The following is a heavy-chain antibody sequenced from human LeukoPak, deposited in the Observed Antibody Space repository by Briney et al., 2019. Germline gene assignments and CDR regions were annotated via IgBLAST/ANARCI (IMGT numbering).Heavy chain of an antibody. CDR2: ISAYNGNT. V-gene: IGHV1-18*01. Sequence: ASVKVSCKASGYTFTSYGISWVRQAPGQGLEWMGWISAYNGNTNYAQKLQGRVTMTTDTSTSTAYMELRSLRSDDTAVYYCARGLNGRVNHDYGDYYFDYWGQGTLVTVSS. J-gene: IGHJ4*02. CDR1: GYTFTSYG. D-gene: IGHD4-17*01. CDR3: ARGLNGRVNHDYGDYYFDY.